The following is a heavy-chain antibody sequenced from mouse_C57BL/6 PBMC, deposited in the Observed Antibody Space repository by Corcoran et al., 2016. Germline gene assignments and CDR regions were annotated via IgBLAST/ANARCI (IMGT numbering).Heavy chain of an antibody. Sequence: QIQLVQSGPELKKPGETVKISCKASGYTFTTYGMSWVKQAPGKGLKWMGWINTYSGVPTYADDFKGRFAFSLETSASTAYLQINNLKNEDTATYFCATNPTGAMDYWGQGTSVTVSS. V-gene: IGHV9-3*01. CDR1: GYTFTTYG. D-gene: IGHD4-1*01. CDR2: INTYSGVP. CDR3: ATNPTGAMDY. J-gene: IGHJ4*01.